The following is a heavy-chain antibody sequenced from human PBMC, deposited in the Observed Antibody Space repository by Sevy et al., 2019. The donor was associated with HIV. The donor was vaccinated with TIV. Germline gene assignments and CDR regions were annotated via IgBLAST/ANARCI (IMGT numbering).Heavy chain of an antibody. V-gene: IGHV1-46*03. J-gene: IGHJ4*02. D-gene: IGHD1-26*01. Sequence: GAVKVSCKASGYTFTSYYMHWVRQAPGQGLEWMGIINPSGRSTSYAQKFQGRVTMTRDTSTSTVYMELSSLRSEDTAMYYCARCRELRADYWGQGTLVAVSS. CDR3: ARCRELRADY. CDR1: GYTFTSYY. CDR2: INPSGRST.